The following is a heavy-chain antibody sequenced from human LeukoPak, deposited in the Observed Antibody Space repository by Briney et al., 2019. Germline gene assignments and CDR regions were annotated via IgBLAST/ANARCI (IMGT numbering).Heavy chain of an antibody. J-gene: IGHJ4*02. V-gene: IGHV3-23*01. CDR3: AKDYYDSSGHYYFDY. Sequence: GGSLRLSCAASGFTFSSYAMSWVRQAPGKGLEWVSAISGSGGSTYYADSVKGRFTISRDNSKNTLYLQMNSLRAEDTAVYYCAKDYYDSSGHYYFDYRGQGTLVTVSS. D-gene: IGHD3-22*01. CDR1: GFTFSSYA. CDR2: ISGSGGST.